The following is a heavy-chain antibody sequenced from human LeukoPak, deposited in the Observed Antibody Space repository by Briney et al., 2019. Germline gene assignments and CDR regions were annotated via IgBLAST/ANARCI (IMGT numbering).Heavy chain of an antibody. Sequence: GGSLRLSCAASGFTFSSYSMNWVRQAPGKGLEWVSSISSSSSYIYYADSVKGRFSISRDNAKNSLYLQMNSLRAEDTAVYYCARIEDSGSYYYGMDVWGQGTTVTVSS. D-gene: IGHD1-26*01. CDR2: ISSSSSYI. CDR1: GFTFSSYS. CDR3: ARIEDSGSYYYGMDV. V-gene: IGHV3-21*01. J-gene: IGHJ6*02.